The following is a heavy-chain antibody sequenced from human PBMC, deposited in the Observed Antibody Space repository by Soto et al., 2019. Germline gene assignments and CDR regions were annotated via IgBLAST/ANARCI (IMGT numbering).Heavy chain of an antibody. V-gene: IGHV1-2*02. CDR1: GYTFTGHY. J-gene: IGHJ4*02. CDR3: GRGRSGQLVVFY. Sequence: ASVNVSCKASGYTFTGHYIHWVRQAPGQGPEWMGEIGPASGDTRYAQKFQGRVTMTRDTSITTVYMELNNLSPDDTAVYYCGRGRSGQLVVFYWGQGTPVTV. CDR2: IGPASGDT. D-gene: IGHD3-10*01.